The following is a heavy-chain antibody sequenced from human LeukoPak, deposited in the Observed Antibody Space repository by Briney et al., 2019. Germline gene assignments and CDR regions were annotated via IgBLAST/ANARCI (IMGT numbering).Heavy chain of an antibody. CDR1: RYTFTSYD. J-gene: IGHJ3*02. CDR2: MNPNSGNT. CDR3: AREVRVGATTAFDI. V-gene: IGHV1-8*03. D-gene: IGHD1-26*01. Sequence: GASVKVSCKASRYTFTSYDINWVRQATGQGLEWMGWMNPNSGNTGYAQKFQGRVTITRNTSISTAYMELSSLRSEDTAVYYCAREVRVGATTAFDIWGQGTMVTVSS.